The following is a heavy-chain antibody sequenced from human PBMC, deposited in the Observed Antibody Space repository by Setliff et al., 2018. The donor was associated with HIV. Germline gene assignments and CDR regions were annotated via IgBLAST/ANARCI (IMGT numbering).Heavy chain of an antibody. D-gene: IGHD4-17*01. V-gene: IGHV3-33*01. CDR3: ARDRNYGDSDFDH. Sequence: GGSLRLSCAASGFTFSSYGMHWVRQAPGKGLEWVAVIWYDGSNKYYADSVKGRFTISRDNAKNSLFLHMNSLRAEDTAIYYCARDRNYGDSDFDHWGQGTLVTVSS. CDR1: GFTFSSYG. CDR2: IWYDGSNK. J-gene: IGHJ4*02.